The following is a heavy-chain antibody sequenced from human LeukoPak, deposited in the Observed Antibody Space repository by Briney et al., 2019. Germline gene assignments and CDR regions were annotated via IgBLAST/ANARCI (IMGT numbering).Heavy chain of an antibody. V-gene: IGHV4-39*01. CDR2: IYYSGST. Sequence: SETLSLTCTVSGGSISSSSYYWGWIRQPPGKGLEWIGSIYYSGSTYYKPSLKSRVTISVDTSKNQFSLKLSSVTAADTAVYYCARHATYYPYYYMDVWGKGTTVTVSS. CDR1: GGSISSSSYY. CDR3: ARHATYYPYYYMDV. J-gene: IGHJ6*03.